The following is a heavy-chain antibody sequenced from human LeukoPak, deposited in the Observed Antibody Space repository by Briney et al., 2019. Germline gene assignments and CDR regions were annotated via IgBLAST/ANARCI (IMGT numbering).Heavy chain of an antibody. D-gene: IGHD4/OR15-4a*01. V-gene: IGHV3-11*01. CDR1: GFSFTDSY. CDR2: ITCSGATT. CDR3: ARDPDYGDPY. Sequence: GGSLRLSCSASGFSFTDSYMNWFRLSPEKGLGWSAYITCSGATTEYAASVKGRFTISRVNAKNSLYLQMNSLRPDDTAVYYCARDPDYGDPYWGQGTLVTVSS. J-gene: IGHJ4*02.